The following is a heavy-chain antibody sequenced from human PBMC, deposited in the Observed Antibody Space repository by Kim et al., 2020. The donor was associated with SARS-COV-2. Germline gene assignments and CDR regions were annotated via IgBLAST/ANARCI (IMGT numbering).Heavy chain of an antibody. J-gene: IGHJ5*02. D-gene: IGHD2-2*01. CDR3: APGVVPAALSGPTNNNWFDP. Sequence: SETLSLTCAVYGGSFSGYYWSWIRQPPGKGLEWIGEINHSGSTNYNPSLKSRVTISVDTSKNQFSLKLSSVTAADTAVYYCAPGVVPAALSGPTNNNWFDPWGQGTLVTVSS. V-gene: IGHV4-34*01. CDR1: GGSFSGYY. CDR2: INHSGST.